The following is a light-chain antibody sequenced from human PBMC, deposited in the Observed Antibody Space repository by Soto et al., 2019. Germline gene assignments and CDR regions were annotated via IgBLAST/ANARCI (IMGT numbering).Light chain of an antibody. CDR1: RSVSSSY. CDR2: GAS. Sequence: EIVLTQSPGTLSLSPGERATLSCRASRSVSSSYLAWYQQKPGQAPRLLIYGASSRATGIPDRFSGSGSGTDFTLTISRLEPEDFAVYYCQQYNNWPRTFGQGTKVDI. V-gene: IGKV3-20*01. J-gene: IGKJ1*01. CDR3: QQYNNWPRT.